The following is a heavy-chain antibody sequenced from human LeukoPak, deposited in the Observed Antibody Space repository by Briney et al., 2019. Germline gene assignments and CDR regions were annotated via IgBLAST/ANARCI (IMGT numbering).Heavy chain of an antibody. CDR2: INPDGSRT. Sequence: GGSLRLSCAASGFTFSNYWVRWVRQAPGKGLVWVSRINPDGSRTDYADSVKGRFTTSRDNAKNTLYLQMNSLRAEYTAVYFCARDLRGKSDYWGQGTLVTVSS. CDR3: ARDLRGKSDY. J-gene: IGHJ4*02. CDR1: GFTFSNYW. V-gene: IGHV3-74*01. D-gene: IGHD4-23*01.